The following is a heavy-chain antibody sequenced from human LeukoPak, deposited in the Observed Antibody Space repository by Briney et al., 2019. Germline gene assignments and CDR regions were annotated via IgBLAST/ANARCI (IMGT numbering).Heavy chain of an antibody. J-gene: IGHJ4*02. CDR3: ARSKSVTYGFDY. D-gene: IGHD4-17*01. V-gene: IGHV1-69*05. CDR2: ILTVFGTT. Sequence: SVKVSCKASGDSFKNYGVSWVRQAPGQGFEGMGGILTVFGTTNYEQKFQDRLTITTDESTTTAYMELNGLTSDDTAVYYCARSKSVTYGFDYWGQGTLVIVSS. CDR1: GDSFKNYG.